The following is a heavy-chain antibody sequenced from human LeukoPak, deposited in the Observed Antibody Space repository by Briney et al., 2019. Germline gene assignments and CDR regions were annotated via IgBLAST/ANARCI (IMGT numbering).Heavy chain of an antibody. J-gene: IGHJ4*02. V-gene: IGHV1-8*01. D-gene: IGHD7-27*01. CDR1: GYTFTSYD. CDR2: MSPKSGNT. Sequence: ASVNVSCKASGYTFTSYDINWVRQATGQGPEWMGWMSPKSGNTGYAQKFQGRVSMTRNTSISTVYMELSSLRSEDTAVYYCARGPPNWGFDYWGQGTLVTVSS. CDR3: ARGPPNWGFDY.